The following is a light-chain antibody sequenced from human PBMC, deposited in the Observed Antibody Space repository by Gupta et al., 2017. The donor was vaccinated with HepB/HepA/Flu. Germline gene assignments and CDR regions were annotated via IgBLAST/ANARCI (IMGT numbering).Light chain of an antibody. CDR3: QQYDTSTWT. CDR1: QTVWDSQ. V-gene: IGKV3-20*01. Sequence: EIVLTQSPGTLSLSPGERATLSCRTSQTVWDSQLAWYQQKPGQPPRLLIYAISIRASGIPDRVSGSGSGTDFTLTISRLEPEDFAVYYCQQYDTSTWTFGPGTRVEIK. CDR2: AIS. J-gene: IGKJ1*01.